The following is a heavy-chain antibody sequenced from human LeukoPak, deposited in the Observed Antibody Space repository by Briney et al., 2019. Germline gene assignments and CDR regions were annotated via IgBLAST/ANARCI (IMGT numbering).Heavy chain of an antibody. CDR2: KRYDGSNK. CDR1: GFTFSSYG. Sequence: AGGSLRLSCAASGFTFSSYGMHWVRQAPGKGLEWVAFKRYDGSNKYYADSVKGRFTISRDNSKNTLYLQMNSLRAEDTAVYYRAKEDIVVVPAAMNFDYWGQGTLVTVSS. CDR3: AKEDIVVVPAAMNFDY. V-gene: IGHV3-30*02. D-gene: IGHD2-2*01. J-gene: IGHJ4*02.